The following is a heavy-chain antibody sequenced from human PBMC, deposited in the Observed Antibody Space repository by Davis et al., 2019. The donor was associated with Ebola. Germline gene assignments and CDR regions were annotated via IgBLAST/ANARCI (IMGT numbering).Heavy chain of an antibody. V-gene: IGHV3-73*01. CDR2: IRSKANSYAT. Sequence: GESLKISCAASGFTFSGSAMHWVRQASGKGLEWVGRIRSKANSYATAYAASVKGRLTISRDDSKNTAYLQMNSLKTEDTAVYYCTNGGYSSSWYSGYWGQGTLVTVSS. D-gene: IGHD6-13*01. CDR3: TNGGYSSSWYSGY. CDR1: GFTFSGSA. J-gene: IGHJ4*02.